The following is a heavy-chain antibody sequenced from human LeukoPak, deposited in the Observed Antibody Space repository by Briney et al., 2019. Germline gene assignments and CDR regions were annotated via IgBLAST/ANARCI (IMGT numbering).Heavy chain of an antibody. CDR1: GFTFSSYS. V-gene: IGHV3-48*01. CDR3: ARFPFLEGYYYMDV. J-gene: IGHJ6*03. D-gene: IGHD3-3*01. CDR2: ISSSSSTI. Sequence: QPGGSLRLSCAASGFTFSSYSMNWVRQAPGKGLEWVSYISSSSSTIYYADSVKGRFTISRDNAKNSLYLQMNSLRAEDTAVYYCARFPFLEGYYYMDVWGKGTTVTVSS.